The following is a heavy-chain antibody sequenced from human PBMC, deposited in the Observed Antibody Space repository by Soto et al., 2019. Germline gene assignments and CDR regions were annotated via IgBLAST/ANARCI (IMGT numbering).Heavy chain of an antibody. J-gene: IGHJ4*02. D-gene: IGHD3-10*01. CDR2: TRNKANRYTT. V-gene: IGHV3-72*01. CDR3: ARTFYASGSYFLDY. CDR1: GFTFSDHY. Sequence: PGGSLRLSCAASGFTFSDHYMDWVRQAPGKGLGWVGRTRNKANRYTTEYAASVIGRYTISRDDSKNSMYLQLNSLKSEDTAVYFCARTFYASGSYFLDYWGQGTLVTVSS.